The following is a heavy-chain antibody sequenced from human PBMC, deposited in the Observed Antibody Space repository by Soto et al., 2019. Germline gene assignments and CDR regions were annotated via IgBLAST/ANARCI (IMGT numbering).Heavy chain of an antibody. CDR1: GGSISSFY. CDR3: ATGDAWEVLLAF. CDR2: IYSGGRN. Sequence: SETLSLTCTVSGGSISSFYWSWIRQPAGKGLEWIGRIYSGGRNNYNPSLKSRVTMSVDTSKNQFSLRLSSVTAADTAVYYCATGDAWEVLLAFWGQGTLVTVSS. V-gene: IGHV4-4*07. J-gene: IGHJ4*02. D-gene: IGHD4-17*01.